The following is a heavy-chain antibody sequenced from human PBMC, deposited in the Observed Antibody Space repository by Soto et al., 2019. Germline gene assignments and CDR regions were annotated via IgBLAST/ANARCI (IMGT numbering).Heavy chain of an antibody. D-gene: IGHD4-17*01. Sequence: ASVKVSCKASGYTFTSYDINWVRQATGQGLEWMGWMNPNSGNTGYAQKFQGRVTMTRNTSLSRAYMELSSLRSEDTAVYYCAGAPVPTTVTTLSSVIFKITPENWFDPWGQGTLVTVSS. J-gene: IGHJ5*02. CDR2: MNPNSGNT. CDR3: AGAPVPTTVTTLSSVIFKITPENWFDP. CDR1: GYTFTSYD. V-gene: IGHV1-8*01.